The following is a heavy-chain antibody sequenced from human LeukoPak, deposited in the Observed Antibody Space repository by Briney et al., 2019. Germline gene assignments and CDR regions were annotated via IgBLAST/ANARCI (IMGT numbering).Heavy chain of an antibody. J-gene: IGHJ5*02. V-gene: IGHV4-34*01. D-gene: IGHD3-16*02. CDR2: INHSGST. CDR3: ARCFFWGSDRYTPYNWFDP. Sequence: PSETLSLTCAVYGGSFSGYYWSWIRQPPGKGLEWIGEINHSGSTNYNPSLKSRVTISVDTSKNQFSLKLSSVTAADTAVYYCARCFFWGSDRYTPYNWFDPWGQGTLVTVSS. CDR1: GGSFSGYY.